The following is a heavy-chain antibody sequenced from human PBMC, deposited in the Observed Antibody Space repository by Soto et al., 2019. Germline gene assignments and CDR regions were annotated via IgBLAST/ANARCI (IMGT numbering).Heavy chain of an antibody. V-gene: IGHV4-39*01. CDR3: ASEGKSLHHYYYYYYMDV. CDR1: GGSISSSSYY. CDR2: IYYSGST. J-gene: IGHJ6*03. Sequence: SETLSLTCTVSGGSISSSSYYWGWIRQPPGKGLEWIGSIYYSGSTYYNPSLKSRVTISVDTSKNQFSLKLSSVTAADTAVYYCASEGKSLHHYYYYYYMDVWGKGTTVTVSS.